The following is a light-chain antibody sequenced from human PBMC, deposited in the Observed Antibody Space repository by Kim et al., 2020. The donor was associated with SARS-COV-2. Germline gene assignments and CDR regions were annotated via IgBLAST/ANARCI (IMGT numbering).Light chain of an antibody. J-gene: IGLJ2*01. V-gene: IGLV3-19*01. CDR3: NSRDSSGNL. CDR1: SLRSYY. Sequence: SVALGQTVRITCQGDSLRSYYASWYQQKPGQAPVLVIYGKNNRPSGIPYRFSGSSSGNTASLTITGAQAEDEADYYCNSRDSSGNLFGGGTQLTVL. CDR2: GKN.